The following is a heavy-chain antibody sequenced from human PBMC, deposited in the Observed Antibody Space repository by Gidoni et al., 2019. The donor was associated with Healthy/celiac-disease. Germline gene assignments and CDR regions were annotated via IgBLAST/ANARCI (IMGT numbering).Heavy chain of an antibody. CDR1: GGSISSYY. D-gene: IGHD3-9*01. J-gene: IGHJ4*02. CDR2: IYTSGST. CDR3: ARAPADWALDY. V-gene: IGHV4-4*07. Sequence: GGSISSYYWSWIRQPAGKGLEWIGRIYTSGSTNYNPSLKRRVTMSVDTSKNQFSLKLSSVTAADTAVYYCARAPADWALDYWGQGTLVTVSA.